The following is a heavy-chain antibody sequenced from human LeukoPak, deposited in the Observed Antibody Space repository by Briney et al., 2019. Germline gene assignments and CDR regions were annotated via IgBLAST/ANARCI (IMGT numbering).Heavy chain of an antibody. CDR1: GFTVSSNY. Sequence: GGSLRLSCAASGFTVSSNYMSWVRQAPGKGLEWVSVIYSGGSTYYADSVKGRFTISRDNSKNTLYLQMNSLRAEDTAVYYCARDRSGYSSGWYSPDYFDYWGQGTLVTVSS. CDR2: IYSGGST. V-gene: IGHV3-66*01. J-gene: IGHJ4*02. CDR3: ARDRSGYSSGWYSPDYFDY. D-gene: IGHD6-19*01.